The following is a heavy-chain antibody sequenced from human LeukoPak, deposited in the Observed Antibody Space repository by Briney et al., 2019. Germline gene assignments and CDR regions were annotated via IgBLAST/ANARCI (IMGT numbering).Heavy chain of an antibody. V-gene: IGHV3-66*02. D-gene: IGHD6-19*01. Sequence: GGSLRLSRAASGFTVSSNYMSWVRQAPGKGLEWVSVIYSGGSTYYADSVKGRFTISRDNSKNTLYLQMNSLRAEDTAVYYCARVAVAADYWGQGTLVTVSS. CDR2: IYSGGST. CDR1: GFTVSSNY. J-gene: IGHJ4*02. CDR3: ARVAVAADY.